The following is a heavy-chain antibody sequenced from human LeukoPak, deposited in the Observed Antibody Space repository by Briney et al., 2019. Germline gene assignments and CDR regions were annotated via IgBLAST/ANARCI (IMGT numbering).Heavy chain of an antibody. V-gene: IGHV4-59*01. Sequence: SETLPLTCTVSGGSMRSFYWSWIRQPPGKGLEWIGYIYYSGSTNYNPSLKSRVTISVDTSKNQFSLKLSSVTAADTAVYYCARSEYKAVAGTGFDYWGQGTLVTVSS. J-gene: IGHJ4*02. D-gene: IGHD6-19*01. CDR3: ARSEYKAVAGTGFDY. CDR2: IYYSGST. CDR1: GGSMRSFY.